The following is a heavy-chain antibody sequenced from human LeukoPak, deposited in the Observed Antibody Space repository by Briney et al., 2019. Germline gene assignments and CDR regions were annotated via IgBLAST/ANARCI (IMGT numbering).Heavy chain of an antibody. D-gene: IGHD3-16*01. Sequence: ASVKVSCKASGYTFTSYAMHWVRQAPGQRLEWMGWINAGNGNTKYSQKFQGRVTITRDTSASTAYMELRSLRSDDTAVYYCAREGLGELTLDYWGQGTLVTVSS. CDR3: AREGLGELTLDY. CDR1: GYTFTSYA. V-gene: IGHV1-3*01. CDR2: INAGNGNT. J-gene: IGHJ4*02.